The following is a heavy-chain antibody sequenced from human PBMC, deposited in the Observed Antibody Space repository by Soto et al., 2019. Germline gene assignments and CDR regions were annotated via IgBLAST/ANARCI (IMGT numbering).Heavy chain of an antibody. D-gene: IGHD1-7*01. Sequence: ASVKVSCKASGYTFTSYDINWVRQATGQGLEWMGWMNPNSGNTGYAQKFQGRVTMTRNTSISTAYMELSSLRSEDTAVYYCARGRLKITGTSANWFDPWGQGTLVTVSS. CDR3: ARGRLKITGTSANWFDP. CDR2: MNPNSGNT. J-gene: IGHJ5*02. CDR1: GYTFTSYD. V-gene: IGHV1-8*01.